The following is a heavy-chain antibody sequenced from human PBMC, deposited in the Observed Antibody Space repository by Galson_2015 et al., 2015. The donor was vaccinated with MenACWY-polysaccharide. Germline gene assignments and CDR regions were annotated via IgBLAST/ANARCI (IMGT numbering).Heavy chain of an antibody. CDR1: GSRFSNSG. Sequence: LRLSCAASGSRFSNSGLHWVRQAPGKGLEWVAVIQYDGSNKVYADSVKGRFTISRDNSKNTVFLEMNTLGVEDTAVYYCAREGSRIVFHAFDIWGQGTMVTVSS. D-gene: IGHD2-2*01. CDR2: IQYDGSNK. V-gene: IGHV3-33*01. CDR3: AREGSRIVFHAFDI. J-gene: IGHJ3*02.